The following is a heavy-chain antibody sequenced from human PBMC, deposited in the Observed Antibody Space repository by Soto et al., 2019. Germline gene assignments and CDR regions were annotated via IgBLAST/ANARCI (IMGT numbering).Heavy chain of an antibody. CDR2: ISYDGSNK. D-gene: IGHD3-3*01. Sequence: VGSLRLSCAASGFTFSSYGMHWVRQAPGKGLEWVAVISYDGSNKYYADSVKGRFTISRDNSKNTLYLQMNSLRAEDTAVYHCAKGPTIFGVVLSYSFYYGLDVWGHGTTVTVSS. J-gene: IGHJ6*02. CDR1: GFTFSSYG. CDR3: AKGPTIFGVVLSYSFYYGLDV. V-gene: IGHV3-30*18.